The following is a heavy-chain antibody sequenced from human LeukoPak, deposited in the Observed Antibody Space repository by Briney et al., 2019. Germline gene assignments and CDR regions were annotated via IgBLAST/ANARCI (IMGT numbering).Heavy chain of an antibody. D-gene: IGHD3-3*01. J-gene: IGHJ6*04. CDR1: GYSISSGYY. Sequence: PSETLSLTCTVSGYSISSGYYWGWIRQPPGRGLEWIGSIYHSGSTYYNPSLKSRVTISVDTSKNQFSLKLSSVTAADTAVYYCARVSGYDFWSGMDVWGKGTTVTVSS. V-gene: IGHV4-38-2*02. CDR3: ARVSGYDFWSGMDV. CDR2: IYHSGST.